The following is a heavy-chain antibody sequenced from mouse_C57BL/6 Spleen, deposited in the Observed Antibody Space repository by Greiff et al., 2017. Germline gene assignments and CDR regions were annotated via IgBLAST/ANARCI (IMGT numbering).Heavy chain of an antibody. CDR3: ASSTVVAFDY. CDR2: INPNNGGT. D-gene: IGHD1-1*01. J-gene: IGHJ2*01. V-gene: IGHV1-22*01. CDR1: GYTFTDYN. Sequence: VQLQQSGPELVKPGASVKMSCKASGYTFTDYNMHWVKQSHGKSLEWIGYINPNNGGTSYNQKFKGKATLTVNKSSSTAYMELRSLTSEDSAVYYCASSTVVAFDYWGQGTTLTVSS.